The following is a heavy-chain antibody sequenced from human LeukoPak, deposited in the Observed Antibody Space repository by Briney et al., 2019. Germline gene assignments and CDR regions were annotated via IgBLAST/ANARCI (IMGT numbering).Heavy chain of an antibody. CDR3: ARERSERGLTGYLVGNFHS. D-gene: IGHD3-9*01. V-gene: IGHV4-59*01. J-gene: IGHJ4*02. CDR1: GGSITYYY. Sequence: SETLSLICTVSGGSITYYYWNWMRQPPGKRLEWLGYIYYDGSTNYNPSLKSRVTISVDTSKKQIPVQLTSVTAPDKALYYCARERSERGLTGYLVGNFHSWRGGTQVPVSS. CDR2: IYYDGST.